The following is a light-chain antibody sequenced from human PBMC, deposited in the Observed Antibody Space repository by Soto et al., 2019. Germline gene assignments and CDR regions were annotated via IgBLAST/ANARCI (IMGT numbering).Light chain of an antibody. J-gene: IGLJ1*01. CDR3: AAWDDSLSVLYV. CDR2: SNN. V-gene: IGLV1-47*02. CDR1: SSNIGGNY. Sequence: VMAEPRSPSGIPGQRVTISCSGSSSNIGGNYVYWYQQLPGTAPKLLIYSNNQRPSGVPDRLSGSKSGTSASLAISGLRSEDEADYYCAAWDDSLSVLYVFGTGTKVTLL.